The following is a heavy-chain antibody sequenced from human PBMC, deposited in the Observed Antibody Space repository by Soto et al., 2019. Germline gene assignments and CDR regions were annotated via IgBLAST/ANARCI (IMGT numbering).Heavy chain of an antibody. Sequence: GGSLRLSCAASGFTFSSYAMHWVRQAPGKGLEWVAVISYDGSNKYYADSVKGRFTISGDNSKNTLYLQMNSLRAEDTAVYYCARPRNYYDSSGYYLDYWGQGTLVTVSS. CDR3: ARPRNYYDSSGYYLDY. CDR2: ISYDGSNK. D-gene: IGHD3-22*01. CDR1: GFTFSSYA. J-gene: IGHJ4*02. V-gene: IGHV3-30-3*01.